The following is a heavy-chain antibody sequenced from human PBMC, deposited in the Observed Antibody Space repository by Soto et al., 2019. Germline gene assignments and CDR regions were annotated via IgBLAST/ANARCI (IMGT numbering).Heavy chain of an antibody. CDR3: VRGDDRVD. CDR1: GFIFSSFT. V-gene: IGHV3-21*01. J-gene: IGHJ4*02. D-gene: IGHD1-1*01. CDR2: ISKSSSLI. Sequence: PGGSLRLSCVVSGFIFSSFTMTWVRQAPGMGLQYLASISKSSSLIYYADSVRGRFIISRDNSKDSVFLQMYSLRAEDTAMYYCVRGDDRVDWGQGTLVTV.